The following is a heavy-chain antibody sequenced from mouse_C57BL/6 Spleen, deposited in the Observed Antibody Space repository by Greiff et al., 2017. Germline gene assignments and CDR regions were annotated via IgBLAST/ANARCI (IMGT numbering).Heavy chain of an antibody. J-gene: IGHJ3*01. CDR1: GYTFTSYW. D-gene: IGHD2-4*01. CDR3: AFYDYDRGFAY. CDR2: IDPSDSET. V-gene: IGHV1-52*01. Sequence: QVQLQQPGAELVRPGSSVKLSCKASGYTFTSYWMHWVKQRPIQGLEWIGNIDPSDSETHYNQKFKDKATLTVDKSSSTAYMQLSSLTSEDSAVYYCAFYDYDRGFAYWGQGTLVTVSA.